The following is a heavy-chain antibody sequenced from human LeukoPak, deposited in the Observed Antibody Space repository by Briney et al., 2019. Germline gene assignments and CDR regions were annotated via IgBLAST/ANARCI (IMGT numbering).Heavy chain of an antibody. CDR3: ARAGSPYYYMDV. D-gene: IGHD3-10*01. Sequence: PSETLSLTCTVSGDSMSTYYWTWIRQPPGKGLEWIGYIYNSGSTNYNPSLKSRVTISVDTSKNQFSLKLSSVTAADTAVYYCARAGSPYYYMDVWGKGTTVTISS. CDR2: IYNSGST. CDR1: GDSMSTYY. J-gene: IGHJ6*03. V-gene: IGHV4-59*01.